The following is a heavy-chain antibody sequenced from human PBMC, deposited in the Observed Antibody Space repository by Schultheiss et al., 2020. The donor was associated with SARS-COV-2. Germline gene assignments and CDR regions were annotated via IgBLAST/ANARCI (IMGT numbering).Heavy chain of an antibody. CDR2: LSGSGGST. J-gene: IGHJ4*02. Sequence: GESLKISCAASGFTFSSYAMHWVRQAPGKGLEWVSGLSGSGGSTYYADSVKGRFTISRDTAKHSLYLQMNSLRAEDTAVYYCAKEPAWYYYDSSGYTGGVYWGQGTLVTVSS. CDR1: GFTFSSYA. D-gene: IGHD3-22*01. V-gene: IGHV3-23*01. CDR3: AKEPAWYYYDSSGYTGGVY.